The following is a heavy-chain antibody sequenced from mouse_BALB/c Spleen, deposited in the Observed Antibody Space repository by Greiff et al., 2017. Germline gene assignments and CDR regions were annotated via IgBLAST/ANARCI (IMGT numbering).Heavy chain of an antibody. CDR1: GYAFTNYL. V-gene: IGHV1-54*01. CDR3: ARGDGYDGYAMDY. CDR2: INPGSGGT. J-gene: IGHJ4*01. D-gene: IGHD2-2*01. Sequence: VQRVESGAELVRPGTSVKVSCKASGYAFTNYLIEWVKQRPGQGLEWIGVINPGSGGTNYNEKFKGKATLTADKSSSTAYMQLSSLTSDDSAVYFCARGDGYDGYAMDYWGQGTSVTVSS.